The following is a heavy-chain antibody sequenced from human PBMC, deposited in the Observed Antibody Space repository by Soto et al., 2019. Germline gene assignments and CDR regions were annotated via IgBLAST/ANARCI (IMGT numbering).Heavy chain of an antibody. CDR1: GYTFTSYG. CDR2: ISAYDGNT. Sequence: QVQLVQSGAEVKKPGASVKVSCKASGYTFTSYGISWVRQAPGQGLEWMGWISAYDGNTNYAQKLQGRVTMTTDTSTSTAYMELRSLRSDDTAVYYCARGYTRFPGIAVAGTFGDYWGQGTLVTVSS. J-gene: IGHJ4*02. D-gene: IGHD6-19*01. CDR3: ARGYTRFPGIAVAGTFGDY. V-gene: IGHV1-18*01.